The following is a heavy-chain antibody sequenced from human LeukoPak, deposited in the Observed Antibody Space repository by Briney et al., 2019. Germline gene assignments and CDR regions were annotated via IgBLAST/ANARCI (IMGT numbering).Heavy chain of an antibody. CDR3: ARDLSSGYFYYYYYMDV. D-gene: IGHD3-22*01. Sequence: GGSLRLSCAASGFTFSSYSMNWVRQAPGKGLEWVSYISSSSSTIYYADSVKGRFTISRDNAKNSLYLQMNSLRAEDTAVYYCARDLSSGYFYYYYYMDVWGKGTTVTVSS. CDR2: ISSSSSTI. CDR1: GFTFSSYS. V-gene: IGHV3-48*01. J-gene: IGHJ6*03.